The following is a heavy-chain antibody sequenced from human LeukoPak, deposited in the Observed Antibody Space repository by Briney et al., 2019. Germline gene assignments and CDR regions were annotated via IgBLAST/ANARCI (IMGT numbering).Heavy chain of an antibody. CDR3: AKDGWFGELSRNWFDP. Sequence: GGSLRHSCAASGLTFSSYAMSWVRQAPGKGLEWVSAISGSGGSTYYADSVKGRFTTSRDNSKNTLYLQMNGLRAEDTAVYYCAKDGWFGELSRNWFDPWGQGTLVTVSS. J-gene: IGHJ5*02. V-gene: IGHV3-23*01. D-gene: IGHD3-10*01. CDR2: ISGSGGST. CDR1: GLTFSSYA.